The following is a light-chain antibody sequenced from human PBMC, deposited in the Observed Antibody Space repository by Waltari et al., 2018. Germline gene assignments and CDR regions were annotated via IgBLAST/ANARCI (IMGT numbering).Light chain of an antibody. J-gene: IGKJ4*01. Sequence: DIQMTQSPSSLSASVGDRVTITCQASQDISNYLNWYQQKPGKAPKLLIYDASNLETGVPSRFSGSGSGTDFTFTISSLQPEDIATYYCQQYDNLVTFGGGTKVEI. CDR3: QQYDNLVT. CDR2: DAS. V-gene: IGKV1-33*01. CDR1: QDISNY.